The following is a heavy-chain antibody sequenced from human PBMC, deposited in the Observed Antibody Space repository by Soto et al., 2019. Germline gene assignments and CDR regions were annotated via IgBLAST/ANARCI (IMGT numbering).Heavy chain of an antibody. J-gene: IGHJ6*02. CDR3: ARALVTDYNSRDYHYYFAMDV. Sequence: SETLSLTCTVSGASIRSTDYYWSWIRQAPGKGLEWIANVYHTGTTYYNPSLKSRVSMSVDTSQNQFSLILASVTAADTAVYYCARALVTDYNSRDYHYYFAMDVWGQGTSVTVSS. CDR1: GASIRSTDYY. CDR2: VYHTGTT. V-gene: IGHV4-30-4*01. D-gene: IGHD3-22*01.